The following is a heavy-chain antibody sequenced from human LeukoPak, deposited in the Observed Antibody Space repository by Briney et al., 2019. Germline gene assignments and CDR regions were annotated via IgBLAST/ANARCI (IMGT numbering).Heavy chain of an antibody. Sequence: SETLSLTCTVSGGSISSTSYYWGWIRQPPGKGLEWIGSIYYSGSPYYNPSLKSRVTISVDTSKNQFSLTLSSVTAADTAVYYCARGPTYYYDSSGYSFFFQHWGQGALVTVSS. D-gene: IGHD3-22*01. CDR1: GGSISSTSYY. V-gene: IGHV4-39*01. CDR2: IYYSGSP. J-gene: IGHJ1*01. CDR3: ARGPTYYYDSSGYSFFFQH.